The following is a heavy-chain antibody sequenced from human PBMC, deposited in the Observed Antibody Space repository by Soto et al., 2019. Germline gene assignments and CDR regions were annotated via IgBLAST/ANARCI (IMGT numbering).Heavy chain of an antibody. CDR3: ARHFVAVVIKGWGY. V-gene: IGHV4-39*01. D-gene: IGHD3-22*01. CDR2: TYYNGNA. CDR1: GASLDRSNYY. Sequence: SETLSLTCNVSGASLDRSNYYWDWIRQSPGKGLEWIGTTYYNGNAYYNPSLRSRVTMSVDTSKNQFSLKLMSVTAADTAVYYCARHFVAVVIKGWGYWGQGTLATVS. J-gene: IGHJ4*02.